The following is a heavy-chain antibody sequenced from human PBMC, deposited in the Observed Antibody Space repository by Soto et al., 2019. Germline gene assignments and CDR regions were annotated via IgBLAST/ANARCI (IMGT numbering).Heavy chain of an antibody. Sequence: ASVKVSCKASGYTFPSYAMHWVRQAPGQRLEWMGWINAGNGNTKYSQKFQGRVTITRDTSASTAYMELSSLRSEDTAVYYCARSVVVVPRYYYYYYMDVWGKGTTVTVSS. CDR3: ARSVVVVPRYYYYYYMDV. CDR2: INAGNGNT. CDR1: GYTFPSYA. V-gene: IGHV1-3*01. D-gene: IGHD2-2*01. J-gene: IGHJ6*03.